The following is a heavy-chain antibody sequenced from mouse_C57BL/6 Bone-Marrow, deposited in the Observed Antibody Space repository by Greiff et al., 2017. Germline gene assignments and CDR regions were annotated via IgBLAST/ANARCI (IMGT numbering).Heavy chain of an antibody. V-gene: IGHV1-74*01. CDR2: THPSDSDN. D-gene: IGHD1-1*01. CDR1: GNNFTSYW. Sequence: QVQLQQPGAELVKPGASAKLSCKASGNNFTSYWMHWVKQRTGQGLAWNGRTHPSDSDNNYNQKFKGKATLTVDKSSSTAYMQLSSLTSEDSAVYYCAMLTTVVEGYWGQGTTLTVSS. J-gene: IGHJ2*01. CDR3: AMLTTVVEGY.